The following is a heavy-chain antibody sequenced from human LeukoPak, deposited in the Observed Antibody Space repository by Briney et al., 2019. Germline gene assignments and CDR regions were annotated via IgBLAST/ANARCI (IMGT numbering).Heavy chain of an antibody. D-gene: IGHD2-21*01. CDR3: AGELPGDAFDI. CDR2: INYSGST. Sequence: SDTLSLTCTVSGGSISSGTYYWAWIRQPPGKGLEWIGCINYSGSTYYNPSLKSRGTISVDTSKNQFSLKLSSVTAADTAVYYCAGELPGDAFDIWGQGTMVTVSS. V-gene: IGHV4-39*07. CDR1: GGSISSGTYY. J-gene: IGHJ3*02.